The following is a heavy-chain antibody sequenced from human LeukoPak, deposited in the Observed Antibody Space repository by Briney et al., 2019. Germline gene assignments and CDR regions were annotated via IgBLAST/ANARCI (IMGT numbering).Heavy chain of an antibody. V-gene: IGHV3-48*03. J-gene: IGHJ4*02. CDR1: GFTFSSYE. Sequence: GGSLRLSCAASGFTFSSYEMNWVRQAPGKGLEWVSYISSSGSTIYYADSVKGRFTISRDNAKNSLYLQMNRLRPEDAAVYYCAKAPVTTCRGAYCYPFDYWGQGTLVTVSS. D-gene: IGHD2-21*01. CDR2: ISSSGSTI. CDR3: AKAPVTTCRGAYCYPFDY.